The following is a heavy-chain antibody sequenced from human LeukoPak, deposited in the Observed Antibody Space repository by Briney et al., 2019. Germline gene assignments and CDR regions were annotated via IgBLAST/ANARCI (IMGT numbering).Heavy chain of an antibody. CDR2: ISGSGGST. CDR1: GFTFSSYG. CDR3: ARKPITGTTLGPFDM. V-gene: IGHV3-23*01. J-gene: IGHJ3*02. D-gene: IGHD1-7*01. Sequence: PGGSLRLSCAASGFTFSSYGMSWVRQAPGKGLEWVSAISGSGGSTYYADSVKGRFTISRDNSKNTLYLQMNSLRADDTAVYYCARKPITGTTLGPFDMWGQGTMVTVSS.